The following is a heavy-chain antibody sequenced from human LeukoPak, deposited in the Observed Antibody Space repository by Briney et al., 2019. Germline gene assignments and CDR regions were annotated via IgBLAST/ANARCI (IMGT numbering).Heavy chain of an antibody. CDR3: ASMSLGDWSTFDY. V-gene: IGHV4-30-2*01. J-gene: IGHJ4*02. D-gene: IGHD2-21*02. CDR1: GGSISSGGYS. CDR2: IYHSGST. Sequence: PSETLSLTCAVSGGSISSGGYSWSWIRQPPGKGLEWIGYIYHSGSTYYNPSLKSRVTISVDRSKNQFSLKLSSVTAADTAVYYCASMSLGDWSTFDYWGQGTLGTVSS.